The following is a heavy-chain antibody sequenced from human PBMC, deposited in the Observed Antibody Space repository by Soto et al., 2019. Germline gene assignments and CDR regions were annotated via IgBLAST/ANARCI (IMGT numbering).Heavy chain of an antibody. CDR1: GINFNDYW. V-gene: IGHV3-7*01. J-gene: IGHJ5*02. D-gene: IGHD4-4*01. Sequence: GGSLRLSCAAPGINFNDYWMSWVRQAPGKGLEWVARIKPDESEKKYADSVKGRFSISRDNAKNSMYLQMDSLRGEDTAVYYCVRGGSNYASWGQGTLVTVSS. CDR3: VRGGSNYAS. CDR2: IKPDESEK.